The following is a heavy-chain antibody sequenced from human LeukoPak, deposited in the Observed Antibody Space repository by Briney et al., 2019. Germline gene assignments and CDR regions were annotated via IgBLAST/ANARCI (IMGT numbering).Heavy chain of an antibody. CDR1: GASITSYY. D-gene: IGHD6-13*01. CDR3: ARDRIAAAEWFDP. Sequence: PSETLSLTCAVSGASITSYYWTWIRQPPGKGLEWIGYIYHTGNIKYNPSLNSRVTISIDTSKNQFSLKLSSVTAADTAVYYCARDRIAAAEWFDPWGQGTLVTVSS. CDR2: IYHTGNI. J-gene: IGHJ5*02. V-gene: IGHV4-59*01.